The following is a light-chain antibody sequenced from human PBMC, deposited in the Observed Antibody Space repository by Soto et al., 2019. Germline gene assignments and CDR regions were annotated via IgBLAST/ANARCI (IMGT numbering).Light chain of an antibody. Sequence: QSVLTQPPSASGCPGQSVTISCTGTSSDVGGYNYVSWYQQHPGKAPKLMVFEVSKRPSGVPDRFSGSKSGNTASLTVSGLQAEDEADYYCASYAGSINWVFGGGTKLTVL. V-gene: IGLV2-8*01. CDR3: ASYAGSINWV. CDR1: SSDVGGYNY. J-gene: IGLJ3*02. CDR2: EVS.